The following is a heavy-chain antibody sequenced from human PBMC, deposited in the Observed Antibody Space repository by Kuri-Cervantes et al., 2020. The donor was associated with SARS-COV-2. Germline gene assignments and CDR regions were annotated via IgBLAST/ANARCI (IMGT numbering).Heavy chain of an antibody. D-gene: IGHD3-10*01. Sequence: ASVKVSCKASGYIFTTFAMNWVRQAPGQGLEWMGWIFGSNGYITYAQKFQGRVTMTTDTSTSTAYMELSRLRSDDTAVYYCARGMVRGLIQSYYYGMDVWGQGTTVTVSS. CDR1: GYIFTTFA. V-gene: IGHV1-18*04. CDR2: IFGSNGYI. J-gene: IGHJ6*02. CDR3: ARGMVRGLIQSYYYGMDV.